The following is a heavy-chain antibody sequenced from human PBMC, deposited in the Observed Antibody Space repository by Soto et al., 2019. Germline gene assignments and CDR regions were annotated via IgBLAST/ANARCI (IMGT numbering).Heavy chain of an antibody. J-gene: IGHJ4*02. CDR2: TYYRSKLYN. Sequence: SQTLSLTCAISGDSVSSNSAAWNWIRQSPSRGLEWLRRTYYRSKLYNDYAVSVKSRITINPDTSKNQFSLQLNSVTPEDTAVYYCARDHPVGRFLEWLAPSVPSLYYFDYWGQGTLVTVSS. CDR1: GDSVSSNSAA. D-gene: IGHD3-3*01. CDR3: ARDHPVGRFLEWLAPSVPSLYYFDY. V-gene: IGHV6-1*01.